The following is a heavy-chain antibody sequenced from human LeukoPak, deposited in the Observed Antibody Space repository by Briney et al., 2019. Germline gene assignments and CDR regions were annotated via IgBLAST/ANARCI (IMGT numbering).Heavy chain of an antibody. CDR1: GFTFSSYS. V-gene: IGHV3-21*01. D-gene: IGHD5-24*01. J-gene: IGHJ4*02. CDR3: ARSWKGDGYNFGY. Sequence: PGGSLRLSCAASGFTFSSYSMNWVRQAPGKGLEWVSSISSSSSYIYYADSVKGRLTISRDNAKNSLYLQMNSLRAEDTAVYYCARSWKGDGYNFGYWGQGTLVTVSS. CDR2: ISSSSSYI.